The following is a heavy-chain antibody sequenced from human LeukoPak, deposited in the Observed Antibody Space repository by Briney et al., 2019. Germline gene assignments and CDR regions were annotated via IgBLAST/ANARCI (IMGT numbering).Heavy chain of an antibody. J-gene: IGHJ4*02. CDR1: GFTFSSYS. CDR2: ISSSSSYI. CDR3: TRDLRGTAMVFDY. V-gene: IGHV3-21*01. Sequence: GGSLRLSCAASGFTFSSYSMNWVRQAPGKGLEWVSSISSSSSYIYYADSVKGRFTISRDNAKNSLYLQMNSLRAEDTAVYYCTRDLRGTAMVFDYWGQGTLVTVSS. D-gene: IGHD5-18*01.